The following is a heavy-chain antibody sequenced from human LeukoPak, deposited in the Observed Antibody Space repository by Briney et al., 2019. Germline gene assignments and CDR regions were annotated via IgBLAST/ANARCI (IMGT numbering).Heavy chain of an antibody. J-gene: IGHJ4*02. D-gene: IGHD2-2*01. V-gene: IGHV3-9*01. CDR2: ISWNSGSI. CDR3: ARTGFMGYCSSTSCLNQYIDY. CDR1: GFTFVDYA. Sequence: GGSLRLSFAATGFTFVDYAMHWVRQARGKGLDWVSGISWNSGSIGYADSVKCRFTISRDNAKNSLYLQMNSLRAEHTALYYCARTGFMGYCSSTSCLNQYIDYWGQGTLVTVSS.